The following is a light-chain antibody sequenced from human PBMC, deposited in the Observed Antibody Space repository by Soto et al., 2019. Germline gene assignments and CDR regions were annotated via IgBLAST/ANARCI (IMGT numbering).Light chain of an antibody. CDR2: DVS. CDR1: SSDVGAYNY. Sequence: QSVLTQPRSVAGSPGQSVTLSCTGASSDVGAYNYVSWYQQHPGKAPKLMIYDVSKRPSGVPDRFSGSKSGNTASLTISGLQAEDESDYYCCSYAGSYTDVLFGGGTKLTVL. CDR3: CSYAGSYTDVL. J-gene: IGLJ2*01. V-gene: IGLV2-11*01.